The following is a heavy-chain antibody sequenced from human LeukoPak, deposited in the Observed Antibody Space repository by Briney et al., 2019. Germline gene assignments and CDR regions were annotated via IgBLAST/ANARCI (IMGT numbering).Heavy chain of an antibody. CDR2: SDSGGSI. CDR1: GFILISYA. V-gene: IGHV3-23*01. Sequence: GGSLGLSCAASGFILISYAMKWVRPAPGRGVECGSASDSGGSIYYADFVKGRFTISRDNSKNTLYLQMNSLRVEDTAVYYCAKERKLDPAMVLDVWGKETTVTVSS. D-gene: IGHD5-18*01. J-gene: IGHJ6*04. CDR3: AKERKLDPAMVLDV.